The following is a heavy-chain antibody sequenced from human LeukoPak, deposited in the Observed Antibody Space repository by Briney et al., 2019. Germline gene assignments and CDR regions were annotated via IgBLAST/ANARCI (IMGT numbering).Heavy chain of an antibody. V-gene: IGHV3-74*03. CDR1: GITFTGNW. J-gene: IGHJ4*02. CDR3: APIGAGY. CDR2: IRSDGSST. Sequence: AGSLRLSCAAAGITFTGNWHWVRQALGKGLVWVSLIRSDGSSTTYADSVKGRFTISRDSAKNTLYLQRNSLRVEDTAVYYCAPIGAGYWGQGTLVTVSS. D-gene: IGHD4/OR15-4a*01.